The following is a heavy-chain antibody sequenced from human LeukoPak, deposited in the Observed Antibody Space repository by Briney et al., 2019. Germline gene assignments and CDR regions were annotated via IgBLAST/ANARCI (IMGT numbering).Heavy chain of an antibody. CDR3: ARDGDSLLWFGELLPSHPAGYFQH. J-gene: IGHJ1*01. CDR2: ITAYNGNT. V-gene: IGHV1-18*01. Sequence: ASVKVSCKASGYTFTSYGINWVRQAPGQGLEWMGWITAYNGNTNYAQKLQGRLTMTTDTSTSTAYMELGSLRSDDTAVYYCARDGDSLLWFGELLPSHPAGYFQHWGQGTLVTVSS. D-gene: IGHD3-10*01. CDR1: GYTFTSYG.